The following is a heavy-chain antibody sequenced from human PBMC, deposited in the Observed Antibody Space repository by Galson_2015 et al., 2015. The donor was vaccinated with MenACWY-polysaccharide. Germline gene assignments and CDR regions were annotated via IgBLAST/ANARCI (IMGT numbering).Heavy chain of an antibody. CDR1: GGSFTNYF. CDR2: INHAGRT. Sequence: LSLTCAVYGGSFTNYFWTWIRQSPEKGLEWIAEINHAGRTSYNPTLRSRVTVSVDPSKNQFSINLTSVTAADTAVYYCARAWSSGYYSDYWGQGIPVTISS. V-gene: IGHV4-34*01. CDR3: ARAWSSGYYSDY. J-gene: IGHJ4*02. D-gene: IGHD3-22*01.